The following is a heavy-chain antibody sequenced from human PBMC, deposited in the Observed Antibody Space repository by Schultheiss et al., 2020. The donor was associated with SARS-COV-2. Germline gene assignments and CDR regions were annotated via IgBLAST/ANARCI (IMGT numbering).Heavy chain of an antibody. CDR3: ARESGRNLCFDY. CDR1: NYSITDGYY. V-gene: IGHV4-4*02. D-gene: IGHD1-26*01. CDR2: IYHSGST. Sequence: GSLRLSCAVSNYSITDGYYWSWIRQPPGKGLEWIGEIYHSGSTNYNPSLKSRVTISVDKSKNQFSLKLSSVTAADTAVYYCARESGRNLCFDYWGQGTLVTVSS. J-gene: IGHJ4*02.